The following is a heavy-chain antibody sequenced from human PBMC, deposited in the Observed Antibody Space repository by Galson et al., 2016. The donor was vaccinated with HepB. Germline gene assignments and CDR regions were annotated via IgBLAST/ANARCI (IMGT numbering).Heavy chain of an antibody. CDR3: ATLRPANWGRYYFDL. V-gene: IGHV3-48*01. CDR2: ISSSSTTI. Sequence: SLRLSCAASGFTFSSYSMNWVRQAPGKGLEWVSYISSSSTTIYYADSVKGRFTISRDNAKNSLYLQMSSLRAEDTAVYYCATLRPANWGRYYFDLWGRGTLVTVSS. CDR1: GFTFSSYS. J-gene: IGHJ2*01. D-gene: IGHD7-27*01.